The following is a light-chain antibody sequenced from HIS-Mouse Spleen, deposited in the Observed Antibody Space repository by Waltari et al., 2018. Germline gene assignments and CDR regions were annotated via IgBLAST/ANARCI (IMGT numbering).Light chain of an antibody. CDR1: SGSIASNY. CDR2: EDN. J-gene: IGLJ3*02. CDR3: QSYDSSNSWV. Sequence: NFMLTQPHSVSESPGKTVTISCTGSSGSIASNYVQWYQQRPGSAPTTVIYEDNQRPPGVPDRSSGSIDSSSNSASLTISGLKTEDEADYYCQSYDSSNSWVFGGGTKLTVL. V-gene: IGLV6-57*02.